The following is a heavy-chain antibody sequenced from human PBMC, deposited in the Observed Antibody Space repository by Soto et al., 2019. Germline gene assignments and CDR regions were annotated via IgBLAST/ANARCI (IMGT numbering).Heavy chain of an antibody. CDR2: IYYSGST. CDR1: GGSISSYY. J-gene: IGHJ4*02. Sequence: PSETLSLTCTVSGGSISSYYWSWIRQPPGKGLEWIGYIYYSGSTNYNPSLKSRVTISVDTSKNQFSLKLSSVTAADTAVYYCARASYDYDFWSGYHDYWGQGTLVTVSS. V-gene: IGHV4-59*01. CDR3: ARASYDYDFWSGYHDY. D-gene: IGHD3-3*01.